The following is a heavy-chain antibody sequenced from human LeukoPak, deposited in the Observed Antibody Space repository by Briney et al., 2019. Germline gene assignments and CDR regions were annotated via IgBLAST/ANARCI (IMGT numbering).Heavy chain of an antibody. D-gene: IGHD6-13*01. Sequence: SETLSLTRAVYGGSFSGYYWSWIRQPPGKGLEWIGEINHSGSTNYNPSLKSRVTISVDTSKNQFSLKLSSVAAADTAVYYCARANSSRYPYYYYGMDVWGQGTTVTVSS. J-gene: IGHJ6*02. CDR1: GGSFSGYY. V-gene: IGHV4-34*01. CDR3: ARANSSRYPYYYYGMDV. CDR2: INHSGST.